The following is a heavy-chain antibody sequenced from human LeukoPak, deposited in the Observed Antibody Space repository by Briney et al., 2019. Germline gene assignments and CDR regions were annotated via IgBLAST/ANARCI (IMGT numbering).Heavy chain of an antibody. V-gene: IGHV1-18*01. CDR3: ARGPHERSGYPDD. CDR1: GGTFSSYA. J-gene: IGHJ4*02. CDR2: ISPYNGNT. Sequence: ASVKVSCKASGGTFSSYAISWVRQAPGQGLEWMGWISPYNGNTNYAQKFQGRVTLTTDTSTSTAYMELRSLRSDDTAVYYCARGPHERSGYPDDWGQGTLVTVSS. D-gene: IGHD3-22*01.